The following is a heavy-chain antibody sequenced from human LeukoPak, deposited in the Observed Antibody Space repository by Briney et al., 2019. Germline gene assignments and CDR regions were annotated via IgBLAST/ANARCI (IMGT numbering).Heavy chain of an antibody. J-gene: IGHJ6*03. CDR2: TYYRSKWYY. CDR1: GDSVSSNTGG. V-gene: IGHV6-1*01. CDR3: ARSSEGRYYYDSSGFSYYYYYMDV. Sequence: SQTLSLTCAISGDSVSSNTGGWNWIRQSPSRGLEWLGRTYYRSKWYYDYAVSVKSRISINPDTSKNQFSLKLSSVTAADTAVYYCARSSEGRYYYDSSGFSYYYYYMDVWGKGTTVTISS. D-gene: IGHD3-22*01.